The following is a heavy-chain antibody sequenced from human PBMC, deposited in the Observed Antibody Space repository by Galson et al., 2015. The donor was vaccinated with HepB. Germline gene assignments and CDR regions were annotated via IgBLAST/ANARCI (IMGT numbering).Heavy chain of an antibody. V-gene: IGHV3-74*03. D-gene: IGHD2-2*01. CDR1: GFRFGNYW. CDR3: ARRGGSTWFPGSGYFDL. Sequence: SLRLSCAASGFRFGNYWMHWVRQVPGKGLAWISRINTFGNEIKYADSVRGRFATSRDNAKNILYLQMYSLGAEDTGLYYCARRGGSTWFPGSGYFDLWGRGSLVTVSS. J-gene: IGHJ2*01. CDR2: INTFGNEI.